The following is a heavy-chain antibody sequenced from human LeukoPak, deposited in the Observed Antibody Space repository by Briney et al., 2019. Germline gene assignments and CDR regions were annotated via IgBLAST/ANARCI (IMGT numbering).Heavy chain of an antibody. J-gene: IGHJ4*02. Sequence: SETLSLTCTVSGGSISSYYWSWIRQPPGKGLEWIGEINHSGSTNYNPSLKSRVTISVDTSKNQFSLKLSSVTAADTAVYYCARKLRWLYYFDYWGQGTLVTVSS. V-gene: IGHV4-34*01. D-gene: IGHD4-23*01. CDR2: INHSGST. CDR1: GGSISSYY. CDR3: ARKLRWLYYFDY.